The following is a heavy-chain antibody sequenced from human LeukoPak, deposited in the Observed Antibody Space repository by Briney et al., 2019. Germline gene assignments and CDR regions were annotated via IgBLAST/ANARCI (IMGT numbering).Heavy chain of an antibody. J-gene: IGHJ4*02. CDR1: GYTFTGYY. D-gene: IGHD3-22*01. V-gene: IGHV1-2*02. Sequence: GSVKVSCKASGYTFTGYYMHWVRQAPGQGLEWMGWINPNSGGTNYAQKFQGRVTMTRDTSISTAYMELSRLRSDDTAVYYCAKDRIPDGFYSIDSWGQGVLVTLSS. CDR3: AKDRIPDGFYSIDS. CDR2: INPNSGGT.